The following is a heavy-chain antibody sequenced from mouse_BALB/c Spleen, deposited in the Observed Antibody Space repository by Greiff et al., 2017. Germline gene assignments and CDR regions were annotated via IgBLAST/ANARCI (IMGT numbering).Heavy chain of an antibody. CDR3: ARRLANWDGFAY. J-gene: IGHJ3*01. V-gene: IGHV1S29*02. CDR2: IYPYNGGT. Sequence: EVQLQQSGPELVKPGASVKISCKASGYTFTDYNMHWVKQSHGKSLEWIGYIYPYNGGTGYNQKFKSKATLTVDNSSSTAYMELRRLTSEDSAVYYCARRLANWDGFAYWGQGTLVTVSA. D-gene: IGHD4-1*01. CDR1: GYTFTDYN.